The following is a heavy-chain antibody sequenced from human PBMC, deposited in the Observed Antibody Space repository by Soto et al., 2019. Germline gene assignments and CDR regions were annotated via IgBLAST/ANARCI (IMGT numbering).Heavy chain of an antibody. V-gene: IGHV1-69*01. Sequence: QVQLVQSGAEVKKPGSSVKVSCKASGGTFSSYAISWVRQAPGQGLEWTGGIIPIFGTANYAQTFQGRVTITADESTSTAYMELSSLSSEDTAVDYCARGAEGLVGAVFDYWGQGTLVTVSS. D-gene: IGHD1-26*01. CDR2: IIPIFGTA. J-gene: IGHJ4*02. CDR1: GGTFSSYA. CDR3: ARGAEGLVGAVFDY.